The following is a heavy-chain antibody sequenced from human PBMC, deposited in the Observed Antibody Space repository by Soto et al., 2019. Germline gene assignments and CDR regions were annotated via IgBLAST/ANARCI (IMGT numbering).Heavy chain of an antibody. V-gene: IGHV1-18*04. J-gene: IGHJ4*02. CDR2: ISVYRGNT. Sequence: AAVRVSCKASGCTFTSYGISWVRQAPGQGLEWMGWISVYRGNTNYAQNLQGRVTMTIDSSTSTVYMELRNLTSDDTAVYYCARDRSSSDYWGQGTLVTVSS. CDR3: ARDRSSSDY. CDR1: GCTFTSYG. D-gene: IGHD3-10*01.